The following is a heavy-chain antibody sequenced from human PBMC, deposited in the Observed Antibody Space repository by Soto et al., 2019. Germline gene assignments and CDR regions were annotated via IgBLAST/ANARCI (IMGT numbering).Heavy chain of an antibody. V-gene: IGHV3-33*01. CDR1: GFTFRSYG. CDR3: AREPAAGNGMDV. CDR2: IWYDGSNR. J-gene: IGHJ6*02. D-gene: IGHD6-13*01. Sequence: QVQLVESGGGVVQPGRSLRLSCAASGFTFRSYGMHWVRQAPGKGLEWVAVIWYDGSNRYYADSVKGRFTISRDNSKNTLYLQMNSLRAEDPAVYYCAREPAAGNGMDVWGHGTTVTVSS.